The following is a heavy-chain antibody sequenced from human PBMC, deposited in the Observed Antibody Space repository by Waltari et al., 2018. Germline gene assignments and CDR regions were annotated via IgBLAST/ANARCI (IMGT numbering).Heavy chain of an antibody. D-gene: IGHD3-22*01. CDR3: ARGHYYDTDGFYEYAYDV. CDR1: GFIVNKYF. Sequence: EVQLVESGGGLVQPGGSLRLSCEASGFIVNKYFMNWVRQAPGKGLEWVAIIYSGGTTFYADSVKGRFTISRDNSKNTICLQMTRLSAEDTAVYYCARGHYYDTDGFYEYAYDVWGQGTAVTVSS. CDR2: IYSGGTT. V-gene: IGHV3-66*01. J-gene: IGHJ3*01.